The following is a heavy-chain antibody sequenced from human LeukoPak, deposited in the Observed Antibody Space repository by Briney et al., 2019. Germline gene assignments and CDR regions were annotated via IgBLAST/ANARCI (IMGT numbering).Heavy chain of an antibody. CDR2: IYSDGVT. CDR1: GFIVNSYA. D-gene: IGHD3-3*01. Sequence: GGSLRLSCAASGFIVNSYAMSWVRQAPGKGLAWVSLIYSDGVTQYADSVKGRFAISRDNSKNTLYLQMNSLRAEDTAVYYCAREAYDFWSCYYSDYYYYMDVWGKGTTVTVSS. CDR3: AREAYDFWSCYYSDYYYYMDV. J-gene: IGHJ6*03. V-gene: IGHV3-53*01.